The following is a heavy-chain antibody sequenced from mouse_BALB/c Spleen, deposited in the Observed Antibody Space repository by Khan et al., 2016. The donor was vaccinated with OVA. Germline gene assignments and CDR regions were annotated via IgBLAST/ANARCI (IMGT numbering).Heavy chain of an antibody. V-gene: IGHV1-5*01. D-gene: IGHD2-1*01. CDR3: ARNGFGKYGIGDY. CDR2: IYPGNSDT. J-gene: IGHJ2*01. CDR1: GYTFTNYW. Sequence: VQLKQSGTVLARPGASVKMSCKASGYTFTNYWMHWVKQRPGQGLEWIGTIYPGNSDTNYNQKFTGKAKLTAVTSTSTAYMELSSLTTEDSADYYCARNGFGKYGIGDYWGQGTTLTVSS.